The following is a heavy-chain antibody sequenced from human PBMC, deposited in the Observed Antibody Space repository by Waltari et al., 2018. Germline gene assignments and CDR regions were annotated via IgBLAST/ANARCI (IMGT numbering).Heavy chain of an antibody. Sequence: EVQLVESGGGLVQPGGSLRLSCAASGFTILTHGMHWVRQGPGKGLVWVSRISSDGRSTSYADSVKGRFTISRDNAKNTLYLQMNSLRAEDTAVYYCVGVYRGGLDVWGQGTTVTVSS. D-gene: IGHD5-18*01. CDR2: ISSDGRST. CDR1: GFTILTHG. CDR3: VGVYRGGLDV. V-gene: IGHV3-74*01. J-gene: IGHJ6*02.